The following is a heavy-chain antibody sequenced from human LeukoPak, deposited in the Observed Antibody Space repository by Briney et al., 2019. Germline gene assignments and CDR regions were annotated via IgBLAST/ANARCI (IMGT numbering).Heavy chain of an antibody. CDR1: GFTFSSFW. Sequence: PGGSLRLSCAASGFTFSSFWMSWVRQAPGKGLEWVAVTSYDGRDNYYADSVKGRFTISRDNSKNTLFLQMNSLRPEDTAVYYCASXSYGYTPSXPFDSWGQGTLVTVSS. V-gene: IGHV3-30*03. D-gene: IGHD5-18*01. CDR3: ASXSYGYTPSXPFDS. CDR2: TSYDGRDN. J-gene: IGHJ4*02.